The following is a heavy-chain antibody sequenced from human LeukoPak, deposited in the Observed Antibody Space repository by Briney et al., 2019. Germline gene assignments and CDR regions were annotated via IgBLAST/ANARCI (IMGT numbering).Heavy chain of an antibody. Sequence: ASVKVACKASGYTFSDHYIHWVRQAPGQGLEWMGWINPNTGGTNYAQNFQGRVTMTRDTSISTAYMELSRLRSGDTAVYYCARGGSSSWEGYYYYYMDVWGKGTTVTVSS. J-gene: IGHJ6*03. CDR2: INPNTGGT. D-gene: IGHD6-6*01. CDR3: ARGGSSSWEGYYYYYMDV. V-gene: IGHV1-2*02. CDR1: GYTFSDHY.